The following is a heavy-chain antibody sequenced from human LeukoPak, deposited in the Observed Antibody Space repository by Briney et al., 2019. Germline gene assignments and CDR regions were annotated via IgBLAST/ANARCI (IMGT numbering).Heavy chain of an antibody. V-gene: IGHV4-30-2*01. D-gene: IGHD2-2*01. CDR3: AREARNPYCSSTSCHGGFDP. CDR2: IYHSGST. J-gene: IGHJ5*02. Sequence: SQTLSLTCTVSGGSISSGGYYWSWIRQPPGKGLEWIGYIYHSGSTYYNPSLKSRVTISVDRSKNQLSLKLSSVTAADTAVYYCAREARNPYCSSTSCHGGFDPWGQGTLVTVSS. CDR1: GGSISSGGYY.